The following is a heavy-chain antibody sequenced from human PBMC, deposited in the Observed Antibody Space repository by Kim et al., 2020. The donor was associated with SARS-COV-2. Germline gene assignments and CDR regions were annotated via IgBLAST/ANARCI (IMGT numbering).Heavy chain of an antibody. CDR2: IGGSGFAT. J-gene: IGHJ4*02. CDR3: ARNPRQQLGWIYFDY. V-gene: IGHV3-23*01. D-gene: IGHD6-13*01. Sequence: GGSLRLSCEASGFTFNGYTMSWVRQPPGKGLEWVSSIGGSGFATNDADSVRGRSTISRDNSKNTLYLQLNSLRADDTAVYFCARNPRQQLGWIYFDYWGQGTLVSVSS. CDR1: GFTFNGYT.